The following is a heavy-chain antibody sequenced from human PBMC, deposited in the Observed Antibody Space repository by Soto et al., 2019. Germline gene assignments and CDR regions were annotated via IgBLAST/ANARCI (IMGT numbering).Heavy chain of an antibody. CDR3: AREIVTTGEYYFDS. CDR1: SFAFGSEW. J-gene: IGHJ4*02. CDR2: INRDGSST. Sequence: GMSLTLDCATSSFAFGSEWMHWVRQATGKGLVWVSRINRDGSSTSYADSVKGRVTISRDTAKNTLYLQMNSLRAEDTAVYYCAREIVTTGEYYFDSWGQGT. V-gene: IGHV3-74*01. D-gene: IGHD3-22*01.